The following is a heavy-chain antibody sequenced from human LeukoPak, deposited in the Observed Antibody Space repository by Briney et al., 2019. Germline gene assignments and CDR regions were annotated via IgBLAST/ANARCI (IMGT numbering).Heavy chain of an antibody. CDR2: MNSSGST. J-gene: IGHJ3*01. Sequence: SETLSLTCDVYRGSFSGYSWSWIRHTPGKGLEWLGEMNSSGSTNSSPSLKSRVTIYVAVSKNQYSLRLTSVTAADTAVYYCARKGFVESTGWRGAFDVWGQGTMVTVSS. CDR1: RGSFSGYS. D-gene: IGHD2-8*02. CDR3: ARKGFVESTGWRGAFDV. V-gene: IGHV4-34*01.